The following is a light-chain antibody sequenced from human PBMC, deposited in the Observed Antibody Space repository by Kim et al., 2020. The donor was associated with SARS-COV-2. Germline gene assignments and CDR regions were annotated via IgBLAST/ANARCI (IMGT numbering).Light chain of an antibody. CDR2: AAS. CDR3: QKYNSAPRK. V-gene: IGKV1-27*01. CDR1: QGISNY. J-gene: IGKJ1*01. Sequence: ASVGNRVTTTCRASQGISNYLAGYQQKPGKVPKVLIYAASTLQSGVPSRFSGSGSGTDFTLTISSLQPEDVATYYCQKYNSAPRKFGQGTKVDIK.